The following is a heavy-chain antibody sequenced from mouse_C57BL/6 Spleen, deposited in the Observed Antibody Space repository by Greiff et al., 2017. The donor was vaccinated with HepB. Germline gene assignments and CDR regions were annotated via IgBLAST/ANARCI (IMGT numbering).Heavy chain of an antibody. CDR1: GYTFTSYW. Sequence: VQLQQPGAELVRPGTSVKLSCKASGYTFTSYWMHWVKQRPGQGLEWIGVIDPSDSYTNYNQKFKGKATLTVDTSSSTAYMQLSSLTSEDSAVYYCARGDGSSPYWYFDDWGTGTTVTVSS. V-gene: IGHV1-59*01. D-gene: IGHD1-1*01. CDR3: ARGDGSSPYWYFDD. J-gene: IGHJ1*03. CDR2: IDPSDSYT.